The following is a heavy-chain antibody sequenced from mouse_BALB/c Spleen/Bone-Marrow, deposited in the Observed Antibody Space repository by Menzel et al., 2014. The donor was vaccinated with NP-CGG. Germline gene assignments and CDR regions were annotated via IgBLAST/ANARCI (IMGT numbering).Heavy chain of an antibody. J-gene: IGHJ2*01. D-gene: IGHD2-3*01. CDR3: ARKGWLLFDY. V-gene: IGHV5-6-5*01. Sequence: EVKVVESGGGLVKPGGSLKLSCAASGFTFSSYGMSWVRQTPEKRLEWVASISGGGSTYYPDNVKGRFTISRDNARNTLYLQMSGLRSEDTAMYYCARKGWLLFDYWGQGTTLTVSS. CDR1: GFTFSSYG. CDR2: ISGGGST.